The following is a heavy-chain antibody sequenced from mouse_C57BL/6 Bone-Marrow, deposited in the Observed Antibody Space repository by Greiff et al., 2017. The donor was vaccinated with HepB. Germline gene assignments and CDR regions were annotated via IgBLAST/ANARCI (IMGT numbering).Heavy chain of an antibody. D-gene: IGHD1-1*01. J-gene: IGHJ4*01. CDR3: AECSSTYAMDY. CDR1: GYTFTSYW. Sequence: QVQLKQPGAELVKPGASVKMSCKASGYTFTSYWITWVKQRPGQGLEWIGDIYPGSGSTNYNEKFKSKATLTVDTSSSTAYMQLSSLTSEDSAVYYCAECSSTYAMDYWGQGTSVTVSS. CDR2: IYPGSGST. V-gene: IGHV1-55*01.